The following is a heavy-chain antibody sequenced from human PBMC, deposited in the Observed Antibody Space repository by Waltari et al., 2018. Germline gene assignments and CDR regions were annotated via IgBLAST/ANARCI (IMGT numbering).Heavy chain of an antibody. V-gene: IGHV3-23*01. CDR3: AKAFRGYSGSYFDI. CDR1: GFSFGGFA. D-gene: IGHD5-12*01. CDR2: VSGSGATT. J-gene: IGHJ4*02. Sequence: EVQLLESGGGLIQPGGSLRLSCAASGFSFGGFAMNWVRQVPGKGLEWVSGVSGSGATTNYADSVRGRFTVSRDNTRNTVYLQMNSLRVEDTAVYYCAKAFRGYSGSYFDIWGRGTLVAVSA.